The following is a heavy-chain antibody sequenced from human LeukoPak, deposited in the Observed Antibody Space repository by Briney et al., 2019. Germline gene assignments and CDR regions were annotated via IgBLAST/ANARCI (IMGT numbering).Heavy chain of an antibody. CDR2: ISSNGDST. D-gene: IGHD6-13*01. V-gene: IGHV3-64*01. CDR3: AREGTPGTFDY. Sequence: PGGSLRLSCAASGFPLSRSTMHWVRQAPGKGLESVSAISSNGDSTYYAKSVKGRFTISRDSSKNTLYLQMDSLRPEDMAVYYCAREGTPGTFDYWGQGTLVTVS. CDR1: GFPLSRST. J-gene: IGHJ4*02.